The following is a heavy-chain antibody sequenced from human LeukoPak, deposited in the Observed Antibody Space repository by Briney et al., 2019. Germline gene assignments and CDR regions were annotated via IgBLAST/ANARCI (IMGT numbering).Heavy chain of an antibody. CDR3: AIGYCSSTSCYPGTEGNYYYGMDV. V-gene: IGHV1-18*01. Sequence: ASVKVSYKASGYTFTSYGISWVRQAPGQGLEWMGWISAYNGNTNYAQKLQGRVTMTTDTSTSTAYMELRSLRSDDTAVYYCAIGYCSSTSCYPGTEGNYYYGMDVWGQGTTVTVSS. J-gene: IGHJ6*02. D-gene: IGHD2-2*01. CDR2: ISAYNGNT. CDR1: GYTFTSYG.